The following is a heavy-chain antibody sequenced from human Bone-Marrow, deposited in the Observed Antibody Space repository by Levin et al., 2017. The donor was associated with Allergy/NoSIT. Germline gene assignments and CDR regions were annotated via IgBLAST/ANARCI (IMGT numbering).Heavy chain of an antibody. Sequence: GESLKISCKASGYTFTSYAMNWVRQAPGQGLEWMGWINTNTGNPTYAQGFTGRFVFSLDTSVSTAYLQISSLKAEDTAVYYCARGVPIYDILTGYYTYYYYMDVWGKGTTVTVSS. CDR1: GYTFTSYA. CDR2: INTNTGNP. CDR3: ARGVPIYDILTGYYTYYYYMDV. J-gene: IGHJ6*03. V-gene: IGHV7-4-1*02. D-gene: IGHD3-9*01.